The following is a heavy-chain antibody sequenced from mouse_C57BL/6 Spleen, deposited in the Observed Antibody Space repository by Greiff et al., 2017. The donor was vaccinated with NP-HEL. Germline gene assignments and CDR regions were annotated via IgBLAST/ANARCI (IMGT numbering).Heavy chain of an antibody. Sequence: EVKLMESGEGLVKPGGSLKLSCAASGFTFSSYAMSWVRQTPEKRLEWVAYISSGGDYIYYADTVKGRFTISRDNARNTLYLQMSSLKSEDTAMYYCTRDKDYGSFDYWGQGTTLTVSS. CDR3: TRDKDYGSFDY. CDR1: GFTFSSYA. D-gene: IGHD1-1*01. J-gene: IGHJ2*01. CDR2: ISSGGDYI. V-gene: IGHV5-9-1*02.